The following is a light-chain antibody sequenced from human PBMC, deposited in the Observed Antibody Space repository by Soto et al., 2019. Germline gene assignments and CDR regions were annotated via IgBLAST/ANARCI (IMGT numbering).Light chain of an antibody. CDR2: EGS. CDR1: NSDVGSYNF. Sequence: QSVLTQPASVSGSPGQSITISCTGTNSDVGSYNFVSWYQQHPHKAPKLMIYEGSKRPSGVSHRFSGSRSGNTASLTISGLQAEDDANYYCCSYAGSNTFIFGGGTKLTVL. CDR3: CSYAGSNTFI. J-gene: IGLJ2*01. V-gene: IGLV2-23*03.